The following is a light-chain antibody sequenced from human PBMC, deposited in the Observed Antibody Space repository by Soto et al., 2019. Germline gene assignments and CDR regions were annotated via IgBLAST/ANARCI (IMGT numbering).Light chain of an antibody. CDR3: LESSSALT. Sequence: IQVTQSPSSLSASVGYRVTITCRASQSIHNYLNWYQQKPGKAPKLLIYAASTLQSGVPSRFSGSHSGTHFTLTISSLQPEDLATYYCLESSSALTFGQGTRLEIK. V-gene: IGKV1-39*01. CDR1: QSIHNY. J-gene: IGKJ5*01. CDR2: AAS.